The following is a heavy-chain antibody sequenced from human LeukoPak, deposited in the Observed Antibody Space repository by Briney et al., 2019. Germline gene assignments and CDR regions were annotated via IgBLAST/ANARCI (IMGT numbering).Heavy chain of an antibody. D-gene: IGHD3-3*01. CDR3: AKDPVYGSGQSHPSDY. CDR2: ISPSGDIT. CDR1: GFIFSSHG. Sequence: GGSLRLSCAASGFIFSSHGMNWVRQAPGKGLEWVSGISPSGDITYYADSMKGRFTISRDNSKNTLFLQMNSLRGEDTAVYYCAKDPVYGSGQSHPSDYWGQGTLVTVSS. J-gene: IGHJ4*02. V-gene: IGHV3-23*01.